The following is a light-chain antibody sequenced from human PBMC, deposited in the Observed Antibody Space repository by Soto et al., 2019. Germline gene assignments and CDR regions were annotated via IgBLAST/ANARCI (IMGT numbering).Light chain of an antibody. CDR2: DAS. V-gene: IGKV1-39*01. CDR1: QSISTY. Sequence: DVQMTQSPSSLSASVGGRVTITCRASQSISTYLHWYQQKPGKAPNVLIYDASNLQSGVPSRFSGSGAGTDFTLTISSLQPXXSATYYCQQNSITPITFGQGTRLEI. J-gene: IGKJ5*01. CDR3: QQNSITPIT.